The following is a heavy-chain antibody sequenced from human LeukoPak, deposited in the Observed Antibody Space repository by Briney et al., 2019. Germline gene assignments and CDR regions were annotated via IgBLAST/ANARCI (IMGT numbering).Heavy chain of an antibody. Sequence: SETLSLTCAVYGGSFSGYYWSWIRQPPGKGLEWIGEINHSGSTNYNPSLKSRVTISVDTSKNQFSLKLSSVTAADTAVYYCARGGLYSSSWYRYWGQGTLVTVSS. CDR2: INHSGST. CDR3: ARGGLYSSSWYRY. D-gene: IGHD6-13*01. V-gene: IGHV4-34*01. J-gene: IGHJ4*02. CDR1: GGSFSGYY.